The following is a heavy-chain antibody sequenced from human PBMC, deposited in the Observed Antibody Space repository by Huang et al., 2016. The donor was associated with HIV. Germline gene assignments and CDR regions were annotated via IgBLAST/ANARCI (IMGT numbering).Heavy chain of an antibody. D-gene: IGHD2-8*01. CDR2: ITDSGTT. Sequence: QVQLQQWGAGRLRPSETLSLSCAVHGGSFIPYSWTGIRQPPGKGLEWIGEITDSGTTNYKSSSKRRGTMSVDTSKKQFSLRLNSVAAADTAVYYCARDGKQMAPHFDFWGQGTLVTVSS. J-gene: IGHJ4*02. CDR1: GGSFIPYS. CDR3: ARDGKQMAPHFDF. V-gene: IGHV4-34*02.